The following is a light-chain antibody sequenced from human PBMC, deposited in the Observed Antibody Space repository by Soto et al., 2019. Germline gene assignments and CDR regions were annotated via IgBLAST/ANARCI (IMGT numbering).Light chain of an antibody. V-gene: IGKV1-5*01. CDR1: QSIGSW. J-gene: IGKJ1*01. Sequence: EIEMTQSPSALSASTGDRATLSCRASQSIGSWLAWYQQISGRAPNLLIYDASSLQSGVPARFSGSGSGTEFTLTISSLQPDDFATYYCQQYNTYSCTFGQGTKVDIK. CDR2: DAS. CDR3: QQYNTYSCT.